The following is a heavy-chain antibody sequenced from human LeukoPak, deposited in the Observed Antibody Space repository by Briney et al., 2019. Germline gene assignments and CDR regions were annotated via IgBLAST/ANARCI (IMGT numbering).Heavy chain of an antibody. CDR3: TTDRQWLSFFDY. CDR2: IKSKTDGGTT. J-gene: IGHJ4*02. D-gene: IGHD3-22*01. V-gene: IGHV3-15*01. Sequence: PGGSLRLSCAASGFTFSNAWMSWVRQAPGKGLEWVGRIKSKTDGGTTDYAAPVKGRFTISRDDSKNTLYLQMNSLKTEDTAVYYCTTDRQWLSFFDYWGQGTLVTVSS. CDR1: GFTFSNAW.